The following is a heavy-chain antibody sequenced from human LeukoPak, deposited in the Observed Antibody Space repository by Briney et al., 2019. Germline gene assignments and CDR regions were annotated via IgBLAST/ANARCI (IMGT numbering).Heavy chain of an antibody. J-gene: IGHJ3*02. CDR3: ARSGTTYYYDSGSRI. D-gene: IGHD3-22*01. Sequence: PGGSLRLSCEASGFTFSSYSMNWVRQAPGKGLEWVSFISGSSSIIHYADSVKGRSTISRDNAKNSLYLQMNSLRAEDTAVYYCARSGTTYYYDSGSRIWGQGTMDTVSS. V-gene: IGHV3-48*04. CDR2: ISGSSSII. CDR1: GFTFSSYS.